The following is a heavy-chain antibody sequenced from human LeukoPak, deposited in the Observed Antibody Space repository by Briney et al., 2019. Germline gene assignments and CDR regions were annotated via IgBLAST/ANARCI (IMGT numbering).Heavy chain of an antibody. CDR3: AKALPVTYYYDSSGYSVVNYFDY. Sequence: GGSLRLSCAASGFTFSSYAMSWVRQAPGKGLEWVSAISGSGGSTYYADSVKARFTISRDNSKNTLYLQMNSLRAEDTAVYYCAKALPVTYYYDSSGYSVVNYFDYWGQGTLVTVSS. CDR2: ISGSGGST. CDR1: GFTFSSYA. J-gene: IGHJ4*02. V-gene: IGHV3-23*01. D-gene: IGHD3-22*01.